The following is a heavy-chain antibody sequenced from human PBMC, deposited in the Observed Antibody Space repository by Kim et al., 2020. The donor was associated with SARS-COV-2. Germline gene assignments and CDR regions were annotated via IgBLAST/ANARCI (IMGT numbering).Heavy chain of an antibody. CDR1: GYTFSSYY. J-gene: IGHJ6*02. D-gene: IGHD1-26*01. CDR2: INPRGGRT. Sequence: ASVKVSCKPSGYTFSSYYIHWVRQAPGQGLEWMGIINPRGGRTRYEQKFQGRVTMTRDTFTSTVYMELSSLTSEDTAVYYCARDYVVGGDEDWFSYYGLDVWGQGTTVTVSS. CDR3: ARDYVVGGDEDWFSYYGLDV. V-gene: IGHV1-46*01.